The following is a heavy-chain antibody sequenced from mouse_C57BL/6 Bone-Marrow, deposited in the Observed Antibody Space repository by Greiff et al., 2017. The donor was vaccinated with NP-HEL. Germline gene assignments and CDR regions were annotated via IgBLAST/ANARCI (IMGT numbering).Heavy chain of an antibody. J-gene: IGHJ1*03. CDR2: IYPGGGYT. V-gene: IGHV1-63*01. CDR3: ARETITTVVARDWYFDV. Sequence: QVQLQQSGAELVRPGTSVKMSCKASGYTFTNYWIGWAKQRPGHGLEWIGDIYPGGGYTNYNEKFKGKATLTADKSSSTAYMQFSSLTSEDSAIYSCARETITTVVARDWYFDVWGTGTTVTVSS. D-gene: IGHD1-1*01. CDR1: GYTFTNYW.